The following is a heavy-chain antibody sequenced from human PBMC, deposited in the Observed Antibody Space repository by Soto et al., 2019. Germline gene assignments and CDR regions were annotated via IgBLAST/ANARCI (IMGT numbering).Heavy chain of an antibody. CDR2: IYWDDDK. CDR1: GFSLTTTHMG. D-gene: IGHD4-17*01. V-gene: IGHV2-5*02. CDR3: AHAGDYDLLSFDH. J-gene: IGHJ4*02. Sequence: SGPYAGEPAQTLTLTCAFSGFSLTTTHMGVAWIRQPPGKALEWLALIYWDDDKRYSPSLKNRLVISKDTSRNRVVLTITNMNPEDTGTYFCAHAGDYDLLSFDHWGPGTLVTVSS.